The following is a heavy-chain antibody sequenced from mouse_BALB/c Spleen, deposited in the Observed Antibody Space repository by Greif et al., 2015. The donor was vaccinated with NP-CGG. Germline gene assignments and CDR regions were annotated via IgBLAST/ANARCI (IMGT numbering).Heavy chain of an antibody. CDR2: IWGGGST. CDR1: GFSLTDYG. V-gene: IGHV2-6-5*01. J-gene: IGHJ1*01. Sequence: QVQLQQSGPGLVAPSQSLSITCTVSGFSLTDYGVSWIRQPPGKGLEWLGVIWGGGSTYYNSALKSRLSISKDNSKSQVFLKMNSLQTDDTAMYYCAKQGDYDDWYFDVWGAGTTVTVSS. D-gene: IGHD2-4*01. CDR3: AKQGDYDDWYFDV.